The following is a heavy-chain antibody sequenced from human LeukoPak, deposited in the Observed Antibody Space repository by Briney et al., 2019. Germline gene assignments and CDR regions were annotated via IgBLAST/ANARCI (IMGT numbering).Heavy chain of an antibody. Sequence: PSETLSLTCAVYGGSFSGYYWSWIRQPPGKGLEWIGEINHSGSTNYNPSLKSRVTISVDTSKNQFSLKLSSVTAADTAVYYCARERAGLLWFGELLYRYYFDYWGQGTLVTVSS. CDR2: INHSGST. CDR1: GGSFSGYY. V-gene: IGHV4-34*01. D-gene: IGHD3-10*01. CDR3: ARERAGLLWFGELLYRYYFDY. J-gene: IGHJ4*01.